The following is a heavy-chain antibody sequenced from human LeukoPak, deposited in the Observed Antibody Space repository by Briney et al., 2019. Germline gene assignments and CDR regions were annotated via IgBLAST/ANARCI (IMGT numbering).Heavy chain of an antibody. Sequence: GASVKVSCKASGYTFTSYDINWVRQATGQGLEWMGWMNPNSGNTGYAQKFQGRVTMTGNTSISTAYMEMSSLRSEDTAVYYCARGARGRRRTTPQMYYYYYYMDVWGKGTTVTVSS. V-gene: IGHV1-8*01. CDR1: GYTFTSYD. J-gene: IGHJ6*03. D-gene: IGHD1-1*01. CDR3: ARGARGRRRTTPQMYYYYYYMDV. CDR2: MNPNSGNT.